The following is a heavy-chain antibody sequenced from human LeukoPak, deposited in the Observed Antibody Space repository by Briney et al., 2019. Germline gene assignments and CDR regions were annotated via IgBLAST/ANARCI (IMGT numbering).Heavy chain of an antibody. D-gene: IGHD2-2*01. CDR2: TYYRSTWYN. CDR3: ARRLTQYDCFDP. J-gene: IGHJ5*02. CDR1: GDIVSSNSVT. Sequence: SQTLSLTCAISGDIVSSNSVTWNWIRQSPSRGLEWLGRTYYRSTWYNNYAVSVRGRITVNPDTSKNQFSLHLNSVTPEDTAVYYCARRLTQYDCFDPWGQGILVTVSS. V-gene: IGHV6-1*01.